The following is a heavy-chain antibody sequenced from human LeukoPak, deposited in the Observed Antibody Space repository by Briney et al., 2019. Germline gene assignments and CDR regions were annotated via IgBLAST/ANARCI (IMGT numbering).Heavy chain of an antibody. D-gene: IGHD3-22*01. V-gene: IGHV4-4*07. CDR1: GGSISSYY. Sequence: SETLSLACTVSGGSISSYYWSWIRQPAGKGLEWIGRTYISGSTNYNPSLKSRFTMSLDTSKNQFSLKLSSVTAADTAVYYCAREPYYYDTSGSDAFDIWGQGTMVTVSS. J-gene: IGHJ3*02. CDR3: AREPYYYDTSGSDAFDI. CDR2: TYISGST.